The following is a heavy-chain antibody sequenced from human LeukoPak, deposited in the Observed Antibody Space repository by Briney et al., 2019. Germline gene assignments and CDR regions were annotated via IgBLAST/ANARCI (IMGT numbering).Heavy chain of an antibody. CDR3: ARTSYGSGSYHNYFDY. Sequence: PSEALSLTCTVSGGSISSYYWSWIRQPPGKGLEWIGYIYYSGSTNYNPSLKSRVTISLDASKNQFSLKLSSVTAADTAVYYCARTSYGSGSYHNYFDYWGQGTLVTVSS. CDR2: IYYSGST. V-gene: IGHV4-59*01. CDR1: GGSISSYY. D-gene: IGHD3-10*01. J-gene: IGHJ4*02.